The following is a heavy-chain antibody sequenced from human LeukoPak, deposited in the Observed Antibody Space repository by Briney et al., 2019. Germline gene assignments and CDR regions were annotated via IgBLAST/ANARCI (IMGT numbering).Heavy chain of an antibody. CDR1: GFTFSSYG. CDR2: TSSTSNYI. V-gene: IGHV3-21*01. J-gene: IGHJ3*02. Sequence: PGGSLRLSCAASGFTFSSYGMHWVRQAPGKGLEWVSCTSSTSNYIFYADSVRGRFTISRDNAKNSLYLQMDSLRAEDTAVYYCARGGIITSYAFEIWGQGAMVTVSS. CDR3: ARGGIITSYAFEI. D-gene: IGHD1-26*01.